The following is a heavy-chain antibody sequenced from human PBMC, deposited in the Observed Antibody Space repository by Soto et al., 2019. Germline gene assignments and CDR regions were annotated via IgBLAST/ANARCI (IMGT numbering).Heavy chain of an antibody. V-gene: IGHV3-66*04. Sequence: EVQLVESGGGLVQPGGSLRLSCAASGFTVSSNYMSWVRQAPGKGLEWVSVIYSGGSAYYADSVKGRFTISRDNSKNTLYLQMNSLRAEDTAVYYCARHGYSYGGGYFAYWGQGTLVTVSS. J-gene: IGHJ4*02. D-gene: IGHD5-18*01. CDR3: ARHGYSYGGGYFAY. CDR1: GFTVSSNY. CDR2: IYSGGSA.